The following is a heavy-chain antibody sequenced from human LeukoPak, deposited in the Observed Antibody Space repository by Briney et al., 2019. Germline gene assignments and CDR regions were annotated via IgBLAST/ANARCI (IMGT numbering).Heavy chain of an antibody. Sequence: GGSLRLSCAASGFTFSSYAMSWVRQAPGKGLEWVSAISGSGTNTYYADSVKGRFTISRDNSKNTLYLQMNSLRAEDTAVYYCARRQGRRGIVGPTILKGAFDIWGQGTMVTVSS. CDR3: ARRQGRRGIVGPTILKGAFDI. J-gene: IGHJ3*02. CDR1: GFTFSSYA. D-gene: IGHD1-26*01. V-gene: IGHV3-23*01. CDR2: ISGSGTNT.